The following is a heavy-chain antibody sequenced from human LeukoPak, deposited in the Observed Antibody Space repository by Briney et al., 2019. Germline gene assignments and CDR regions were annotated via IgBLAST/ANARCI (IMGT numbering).Heavy chain of an antibody. D-gene: IGHD3-22*01. CDR2: IGGSGGST. CDR1: GFTFSSYA. V-gene: IGHV3-23*01. Sequence: GGSLRLSCAASGFTFSSYAMSWVRQAPGKGLECVSGIGGSGGSTNYADSVKGRFTVSRDNSKNTLYLQMNSLRAEDTAVYYCARSGRFYDYDPYNWFDPWGQGTLVTVSS. J-gene: IGHJ5*02. CDR3: ARSGRFYDYDPYNWFDP.